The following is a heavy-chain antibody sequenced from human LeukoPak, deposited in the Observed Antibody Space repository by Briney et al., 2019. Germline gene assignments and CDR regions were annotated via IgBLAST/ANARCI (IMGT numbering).Heavy chain of an antibody. CDR1: GFIFNSYA. CDR3: ARGPVAGTID. J-gene: IGHJ4*02. D-gene: IGHD6-19*01. CDR2: IRYDGSNK. V-gene: IGHV3-30*14. Sequence: PGGSLRLSCAASGFIFNSYAMHWVRQAPGKGLEWVAFIRYDGSNKYYADSVKGRFTISRDNSKNTLYLQMNSLRAEDTAVYYCARGPVAGTIDWGQGTLVTVSS.